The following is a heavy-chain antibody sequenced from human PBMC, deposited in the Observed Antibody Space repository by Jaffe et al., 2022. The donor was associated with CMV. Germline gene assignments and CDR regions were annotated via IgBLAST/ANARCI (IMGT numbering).Heavy chain of an antibody. D-gene: IGHD2-21*02. V-gene: IGHV3-23*01. Sequence: EVQLLESGGGLVQPGGSLRLSCAASGFTFSSYAMSWVRQAPGKGLEWVSAISGSGGSTYYADSVKGRFTISRDNSKNTLYLQMNSLRAEDTAVYYCAKDKVTSVPAYSYYGMDVWGQGTTVTVSS. CDR1: GFTFSSYA. J-gene: IGHJ6*02. CDR2: ISGSGGST. CDR3: AKDKVTSVPAYSYYGMDV.